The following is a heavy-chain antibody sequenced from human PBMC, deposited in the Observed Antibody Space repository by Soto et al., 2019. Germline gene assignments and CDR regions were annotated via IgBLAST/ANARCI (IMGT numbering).Heavy chain of an antibody. CDR1: GFTFSSYD. CDR3: ARGRPLDAFDI. CDR2: IGTAGDT. J-gene: IGHJ3*02. Sequence: GGSLRLSCAASGFTFSSYDMHWVRQATGKGLEWVSAIGTAGDTYYPGSVKGRFTISRENAKNSLYLQMNSLRAEDTAVYYCARGRPLDAFDIWGQGTMVTVSS. V-gene: IGHV3-13*01.